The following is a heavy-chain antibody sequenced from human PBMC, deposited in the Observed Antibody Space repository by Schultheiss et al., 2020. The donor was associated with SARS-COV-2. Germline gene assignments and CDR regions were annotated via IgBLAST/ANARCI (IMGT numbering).Heavy chain of an antibody. V-gene: IGHV3-11*04. D-gene: IGHD3-22*01. Sequence: GGSLRLSCAASGFTFSDYYMSWIRQAPGKGLEWVSYISSSGSTIYYADSVKGRFTISRDNAKNSLYLQMNSPRAEDTAVYYCARDEYYYDSSGYHLFDYWGQGTLVTVSS. CDR1: GFTFSDYY. CDR2: ISSSGSTI. CDR3: ARDEYYYDSSGYHLFDY. J-gene: IGHJ4*02.